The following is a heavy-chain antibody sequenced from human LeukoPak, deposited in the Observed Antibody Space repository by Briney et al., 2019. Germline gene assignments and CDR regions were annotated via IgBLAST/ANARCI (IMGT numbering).Heavy chain of an antibody. CDR3: AREGGYCSSSSCTEGFDY. J-gene: IGHJ4*02. Sequence: GGSLRLSCAASGFTFSSYAMHWVRQAPGKGLEWVAVISYDGSNKYYADSVKGRFTISRDNSKNTLYVQMNSLRAEDTAVYYCAREGGYCSSSSCTEGFDYWGQGTLVTVSS. CDR2: ISYDGSNK. D-gene: IGHD2-2*01. CDR1: GFTFSSYA. V-gene: IGHV3-30-3*01.